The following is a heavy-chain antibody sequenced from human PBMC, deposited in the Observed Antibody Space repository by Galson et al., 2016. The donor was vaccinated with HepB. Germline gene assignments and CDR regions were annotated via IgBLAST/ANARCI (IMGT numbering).Heavy chain of an antibody. D-gene: IGHD2-21*02. CDR2: IRSTGGT. J-gene: IGHJ4*02. CDR3: ARELDCGGNCHDGADFDY. Sequence: LSLTCTVSGGPISGYYWSWIRQPPGQGLEWIAAIRSTGGTWYKPSPRSRTTISVDTSRNQFSLTLTSMTAADTAVYYCARELDCGGNCHDGADFDYWGQGIMAVVSS. V-gene: IGHV4-59*12. CDR1: GGPISGYY.